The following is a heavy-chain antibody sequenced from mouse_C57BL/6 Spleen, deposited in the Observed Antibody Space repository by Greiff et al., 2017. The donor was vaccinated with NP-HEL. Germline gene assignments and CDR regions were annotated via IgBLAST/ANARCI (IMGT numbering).Heavy chain of an antibody. CDR3: TGTGTGPFAY. J-gene: IGHJ3*01. D-gene: IGHD4-1*01. V-gene: IGHV6-3*01. CDR1: GFTFSNYW. Sequence: EVKVEESGGGLVQPGGSMKLSCVASGFTFSNYWMNWVRQSPEKGLEWVAQIRLKSDNYATHYAESVKGRFTISRDDSKSSVYLQMNNLRAEDTGIYYCTGTGTGPFAYWGQGTLVTVSA. CDR2: IRLKSDNYAT.